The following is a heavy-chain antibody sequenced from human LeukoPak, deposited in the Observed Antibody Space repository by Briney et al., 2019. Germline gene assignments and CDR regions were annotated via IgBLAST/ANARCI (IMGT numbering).Heavy chain of an antibody. V-gene: IGHV4-39*01. J-gene: IGHJ5*02. CDR3: ARHDCQTASCSINWFDP. CDR1: GDSISSTPYY. D-gene: IGHD2-2*01. CDR2: IFYSGTP. Sequence: SETLSLTCTVSGDSISSTPYYWGWLRQPPGKGVEWIRSIFYSGTPYYYPSLRSRVTISLETSKNQFSLRLTSVTAADTAVYYCARHDCQTASCSINWFDPWGQGTLVTVSS.